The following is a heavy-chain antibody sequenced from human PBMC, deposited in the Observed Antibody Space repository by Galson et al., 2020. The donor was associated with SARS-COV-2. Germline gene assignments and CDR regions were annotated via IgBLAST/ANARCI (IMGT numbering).Heavy chain of an antibody. Sequence: TGGSLRLSCAASGFTFSSYSMNWVRQAPGKGLEWVSSISSSSSYIYYADSVKGRFTISRDNAKNSLYLQMNSLRAEDTAVYYCARVIVGATTPFDYWGQGTLVTVSS. CDR1: GFTFSSYS. CDR2: ISSSSSYI. V-gene: IGHV3-21*01. D-gene: IGHD1-26*01. CDR3: ARVIVGATTPFDY. J-gene: IGHJ4*02.